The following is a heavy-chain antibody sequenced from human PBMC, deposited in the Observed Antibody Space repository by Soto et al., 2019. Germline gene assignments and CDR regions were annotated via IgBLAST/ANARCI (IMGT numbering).Heavy chain of an antibody. CDR1: GFSLSTSGVG. V-gene: IGHV2-5*02. Sequence: QITLKESGPTLVKPTQTLTLTCTFSGFSLSTSGVGVGWIRQPPGKALEWLALIYWDDDKRYSPSLKSRLTITKDTSKNPVVLTMTNMDPVDTATYLCAHDRSSWYYFDYWGQGTLVTVSS. J-gene: IGHJ4*02. CDR2: IYWDDDK. D-gene: IGHD6-13*01. CDR3: AHDRSSWYYFDY.